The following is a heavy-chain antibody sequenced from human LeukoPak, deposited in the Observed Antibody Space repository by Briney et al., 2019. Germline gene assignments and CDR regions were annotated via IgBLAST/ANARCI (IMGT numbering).Heavy chain of an antibody. Sequence: PSQTLSLTCTVSGGSISSGSYYWSWIRQPAGKGLEWIGRIYTSGSTNYNPSLKSRVTISVDTSKNQFSLKLSSVTAADTAVYYCARERYYDILTGYSRFDYWGQGTLVTVSS. V-gene: IGHV4-61*02. J-gene: IGHJ4*02. CDR1: GGSISSGSYY. CDR3: ARERYYDILTGYSRFDY. D-gene: IGHD3-9*01. CDR2: IYTSGST.